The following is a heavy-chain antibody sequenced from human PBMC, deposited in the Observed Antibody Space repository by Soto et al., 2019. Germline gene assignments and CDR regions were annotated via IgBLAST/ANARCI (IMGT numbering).Heavy chain of an antibody. CDR2: IYYSGST. D-gene: IGHD3-3*01. J-gene: IGHJ5*02. V-gene: IGHV4-39*01. CDR3: ARRPITIFGVVPTFSSWFDP. CDR1: GGSISSSSYY. Sequence: QLQLQESGPGLVKPSETLSLTCTVSGGSISSSSYYWGWIRQPPGKGLEWIGSIYYSGSTYYNPSLKSRVTISVDTSKNQFSLKLSSVTAADTAVYYCARRPITIFGVVPTFSSWFDPWGQGTLVTVSS.